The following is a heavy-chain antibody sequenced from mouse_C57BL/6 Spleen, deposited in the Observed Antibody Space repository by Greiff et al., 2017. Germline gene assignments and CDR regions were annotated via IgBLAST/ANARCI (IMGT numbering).Heavy chain of an antibody. V-gene: IGHV5-6*01. CDR3: ARGLLRSPLDY. D-gene: IGHD1-1*01. CDR2: ISSGGSYT. CDR1: GFTFSSYG. J-gene: IGHJ2*01. Sequence: EVKLVESGGDLVKPGGSLKLSCAASGFTFSSYGMSWVRQTPDKRLEWFATISSGGSYTYYPDSVKGRFTISRDNAKNTLYLQMSSLKSEDTAMXYCARGLLRSPLDYWGQGTTLTVSS.